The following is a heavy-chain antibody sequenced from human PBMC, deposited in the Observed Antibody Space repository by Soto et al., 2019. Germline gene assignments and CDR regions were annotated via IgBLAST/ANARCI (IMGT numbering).Heavy chain of an antibody. CDR2: ISHDGTIE. J-gene: IGHJ4*02. Sequence: QVQLVESGGGVVQPGRSLRLSCAASGFTFSTYAMHWVRQAPGKGLEWVAVISHDGTIEYYADSVKGRFTISTDNSKNTLYLQMNSLRGEAADVYYTASTGPMVVVGPSFDHWGQGTLVTVSS. CDR1: GFTFSTYA. D-gene: IGHD3-22*01. CDR3: ASTGPMVVVGPSFDH. V-gene: IGHV3-30-3*01.